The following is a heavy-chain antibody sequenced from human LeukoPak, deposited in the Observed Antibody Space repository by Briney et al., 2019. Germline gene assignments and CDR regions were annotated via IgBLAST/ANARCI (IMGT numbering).Heavy chain of an antibody. D-gene: IGHD5-24*01. CDR3: AKGMATTRGWFDP. V-gene: IGHV3-30*02. CDR2: IRYDGSNK. Sequence: GGSLRLSCAASGFTFSSYGMHWVRQAPGKGLGWVAFIRYDGSNKYYADSVKGRFTISRDNSKNTLYLQMNSLRAEDTAVYYCAKGMATTRGWFDPWGQGTLVTVSS. J-gene: IGHJ5*02. CDR1: GFTFSSYG.